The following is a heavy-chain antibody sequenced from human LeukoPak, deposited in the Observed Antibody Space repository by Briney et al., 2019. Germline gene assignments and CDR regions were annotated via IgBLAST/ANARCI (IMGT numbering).Heavy chain of an antibody. CDR3: AREITIFGVVAIYYYYGMDV. CDR1: GYTFTSYG. Sequence: ASVKVSCKASGYTFTSYGISWVRQAPGQGLEGMGWISAYNGNTNYAQKLQGRVTMTTDTSTSTAYMELRSLRSDDTAVYYCAREITIFGVVAIYYYYGMDVWGQGTTVTVSS. D-gene: IGHD3-3*01. J-gene: IGHJ6*02. V-gene: IGHV1-18*01. CDR2: ISAYNGNT.